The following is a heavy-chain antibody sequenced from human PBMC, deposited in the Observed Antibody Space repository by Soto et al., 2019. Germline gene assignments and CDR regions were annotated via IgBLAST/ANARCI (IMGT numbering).Heavy chain of an antibody. J-gene: IGHJ3*02. CDR3: ARIGRSSAFDM. CDR1: GYTFTDYY. Sequence: QVHLVQSGAEVKNPGASVKVSCKASGYTFTDYYLNWVRQAPGQGLVWMGWINPNSGDTNYAQVFQGRVPMTRDKSTSTVYMEVSSLRSDDTAMFYCARIGRSSAFDMWGQGTLVTVSS. CDR2: INPNSGDT. D-gene: IGHD1-1*01. V-gene: IGHV1-2*02.